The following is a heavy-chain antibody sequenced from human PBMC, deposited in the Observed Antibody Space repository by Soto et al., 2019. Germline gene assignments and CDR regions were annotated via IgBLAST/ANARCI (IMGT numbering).Heavy chain of an antibody. D-gene: IGHD5-18*01. Sequence: SETLSLTCTVSGSSISSGGYYWSWIRQHPGKGLEWIGYIYYSGSTYYNPSLKSRVTISVDTSKNQFSLKLSSVTAADTAVYYCARGRRGYSYGSFDYWGQGTLVTVS. J-gene: IGHJ4*02. CDR2: IYYSGST. CDR3: ARGRRGYSYGSFDY. V-gene: IGHV4-31*03. CDR1: GSSISSGGYY.